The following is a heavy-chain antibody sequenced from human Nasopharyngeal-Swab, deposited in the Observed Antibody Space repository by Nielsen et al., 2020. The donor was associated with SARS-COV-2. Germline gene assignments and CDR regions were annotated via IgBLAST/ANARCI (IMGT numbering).Heavy chain of an antibody. J-gene: IGHJ4*02. CDR1: GYTFTSYA. CDR2: INVGNDNR. V-gene: IGHV1-3*01. D-gene: IGHD3-3*01. CDR3: ARAKVSWSGEFDY. Sequence: ASVKVSCKASGYTFTSYAMHWVRQAPGQRLEWMGWINVGNDNRRYSLKFHDRITITRDTSASTAYMELSSLISEDTAVYYCARAKVSWSGEFDYWGQGTLVTVSS.